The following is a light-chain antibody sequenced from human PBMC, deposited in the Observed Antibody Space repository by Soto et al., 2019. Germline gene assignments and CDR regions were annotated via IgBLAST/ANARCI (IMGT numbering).Light chain of an antibody. CDR1: TGAVTSGHY. J-gene: IGLJ3*02. V-gene: IGLV7-46*01. CDR3: LLSYNAAGV. Sequence: QAVVTQEPSLTVSPGGTVTLTCGSSTGAVTSGHYPSWFQQKPGQAPSTLIYETNNKHSWTPARFSGSLLGGKAALTLSGAQPEDVAEYYCLLSYNAAGVYGGGTKLTVL. CDR2: ETN.